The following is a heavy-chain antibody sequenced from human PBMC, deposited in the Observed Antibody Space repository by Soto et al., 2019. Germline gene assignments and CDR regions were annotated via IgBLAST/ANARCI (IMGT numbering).Heavy chain of an antibody. CDR3: TTDPVSIAARGAFDI. V-gene: IGHV3-15*01. J-gene: IGHJ3*02. D-gene: IGHD6-6*01. CDR1: GFTFSNAW. Sequence: LSLTCAASGFTFSNAWMSWVRQAPGKGLEWVGRIKSKTDGGTTDYAAPVKGRFTISRDDSKNTLYLQMNSLKTEDTAVYYCTTDPVSIAARGAFDIWGQGTMVTVSS. CDR2: IKSKTDGGTT.